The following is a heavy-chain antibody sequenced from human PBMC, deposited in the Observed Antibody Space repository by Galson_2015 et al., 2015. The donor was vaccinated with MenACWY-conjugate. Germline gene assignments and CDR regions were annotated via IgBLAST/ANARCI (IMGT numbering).Heavy chain of an antibody. Sequence: SVKVSCKASGGTFSTYTFSWVRQAPGQGLEWMGGITPIFNSAKYAKKFQGRLTITADKSTSTAYMELNSLRSDDTAVYYCARGGKSNDYGGNSADYWGQGTPVTVSS. CDR3: ARGGKSNDYGGNSADY. V-gene: IGHV1-69*06. CDR2: ITPIFNSA. D-gene: IGHD4-23*01. J-gene: IGHJ4*02. CDR1: GGTFSTYT.